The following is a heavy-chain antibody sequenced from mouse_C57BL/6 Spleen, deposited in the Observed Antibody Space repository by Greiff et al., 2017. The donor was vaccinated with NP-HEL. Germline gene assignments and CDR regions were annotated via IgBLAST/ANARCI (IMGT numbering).Heavy chain of an antibody. J-gene: IGHJ2*01. CDR1: GYTFTSYW. CDR2: IYPGSGST. V-gene: IGHV1-55*01. Sequence: QVHVKQPGAELVKPGASVKMSCKASGYTFTSYWITWVKQRPGQGLEWIGDIYPGSGSTNYNEKFKSKATLTVDTSSSTAYMQLSSLTSEDSAVYYCASQERGYFDYWGQGTTLTVSS. CDR3: ASQERGYFDY.